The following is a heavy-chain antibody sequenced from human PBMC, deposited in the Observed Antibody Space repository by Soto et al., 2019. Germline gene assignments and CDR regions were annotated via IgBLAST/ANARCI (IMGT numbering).Heavy chain of an antibody. CDR1: GFTFSDYY. CDR2: ISSSSSYT. V-gene: IGHV3-11*05. D-gene: IGHD3-10*01. J-gene: IGHJ6*02. Sequence: QVQLVESGGGLVKPGGSLRLSCVASGFTFSDYYMSWIRQAPGKGLEWVSYISSSSSYTNYADSVKGRFTISRDNAKNSLYLQMNSLSAEDTAVYYCARDTYGSGSYPAGGMDVWGQGTTVTVSS. CDR3: ARDTYGSGSYPAGGMDV.